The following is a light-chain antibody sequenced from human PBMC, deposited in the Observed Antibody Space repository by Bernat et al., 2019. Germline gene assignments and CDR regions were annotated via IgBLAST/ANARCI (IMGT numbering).Light chain of an antibody. Sequence: SYVLTQPPSVSVAPGKTARITCGGNNIGSKSVHCYQQKPGQAAVLVIYYDSDRPSGIPERFSGSNSGNTATLTISRVEAGEEADYYCQVWDSSSDHWVFGGGTKLTVL. J-gene: IGLJ3*02. CDR3: QVWDSSSDHWV. CDR1: NIGSKS. CDR2: YDS. V-gene: IGLV3-21*04.